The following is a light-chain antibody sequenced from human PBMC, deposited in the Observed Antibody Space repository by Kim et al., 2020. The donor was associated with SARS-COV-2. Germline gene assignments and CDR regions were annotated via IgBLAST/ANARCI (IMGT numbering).Light chain of an antibody. CDR2: DAS. Sequence: DIVLTQSPATLTLSTAERATLCCRTSQSVSNCLAGYSQKPGQAPRLLIFDASNRATGIPARFSGSGSGPYFTLTISSLEPECFAVYYCQQDINWPTFGGGTKVDIK. CDR3: QQDINWPT. J-gene: IGKJ4*01. CDR1: QSVSNC. V-gene: IGKV3-11*01.